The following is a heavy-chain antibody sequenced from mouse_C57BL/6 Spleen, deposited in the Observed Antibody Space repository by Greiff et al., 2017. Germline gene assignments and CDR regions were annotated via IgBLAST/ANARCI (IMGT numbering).Heavy chain of an antibody. CDR2: IDPENGDT. CDR1: GFNIKDDY. CDR3: TAYYSNLYAMGY. Sequence: PLQQSGAELVRPGASVKLSCTASGFNIKDDYMHWVKQRPEQGLEWIGWIDPENGDTEYASKFQGKATITADTSSNTAYLQLSSLTSEDTAVYYCTAYYSNLYAMGYWGQGTSVTVSS. V-gene: IGHV14-4*01. J-gene: IGHJ4*01. D-gene: IGHD2-5*01.